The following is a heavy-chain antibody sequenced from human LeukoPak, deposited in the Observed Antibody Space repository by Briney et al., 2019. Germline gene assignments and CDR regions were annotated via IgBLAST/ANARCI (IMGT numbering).Heavy chain of an antibody. CDR1: GGSISSYY. V-gene: IGHV4-59*01. CDR2: IYYSGST. D-gene: IGHD3-10*01. Sequence: SETLSLTCTVSGGSISSYYWSWIRQPPGKGLEWIGYIYYSGSTNYNPSLKSRVTISVDTSKNQFSLKLSSVTAADTAVYYCARDRLLWFGDGAFDIWGQGTMVTVSS. J-gene: IGHJ3*02. CDR3: ARDRLLWFGDGAFDI.